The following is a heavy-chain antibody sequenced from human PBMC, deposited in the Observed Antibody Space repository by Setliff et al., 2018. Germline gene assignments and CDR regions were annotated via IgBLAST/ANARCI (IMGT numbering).Heavy chain of an antibody. CDR3: AMEAGFWAHYEYYMDV. V-gene: IGHV3-15*01. J-gene: IGHJ6*03. D-gene: IGHD3-22*01. CDR2: IKSKTDGGTT. CDR1: GFTFSNAW. Sequence: GGSLRLSCAASGFTFSNAWMSWVRQAPGKGLEWVGRIKSKTDGGTTDYAAPVKGRFTISRDDSKNTLYLQMNSLKTEDTAVYYCAMEAGFWAHYEYYMDVWGKGTTVTVSS.